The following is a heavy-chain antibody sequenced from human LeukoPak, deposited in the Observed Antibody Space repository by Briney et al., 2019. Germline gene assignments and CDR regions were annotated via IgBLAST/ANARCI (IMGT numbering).Heavy chain of an antibody. CDR3: ARLRGLSYTPMARWFDP. D-gene: IGHD3-10*01. V-gene: IGHV3-48*01. J-gene: IGHJ5*02. Sequence: GGSLRLSCAASGFTFSSYSMNWVRQAPGKGLEWVSYISSSSSTIYYADSVKGRFTISRDNAKNSLYLQMNSLRAEDTAVYYCARLRGLSYTPMARWFDPWGRGTLIAVSS. CDR1: GFTFSSYS. CDR2: ISSSSSTI.